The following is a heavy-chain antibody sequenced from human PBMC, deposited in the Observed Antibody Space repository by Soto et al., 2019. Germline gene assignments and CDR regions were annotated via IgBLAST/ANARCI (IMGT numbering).Heavy chain of an antibody. CDR3: ERGGYYYYSGMDV. Sequence: QVQLQESGPGLVKPSQTLSLTCTVSGGSISSGGYYWSWIRQHPGKGLEWIGYIYYSGSTYYNPSLKSRVTISVDTSTSQFSLKLRSVTAADTAVYYCERGGYYYYSGMDVWGQGTTVTVSS. CDR2: IYYSGST. J-gene: IGHJ6*02. CDR1: GGSISSGGYY. V-gene: IGHV4-31*03. D-gene: IGHD3-16*01.